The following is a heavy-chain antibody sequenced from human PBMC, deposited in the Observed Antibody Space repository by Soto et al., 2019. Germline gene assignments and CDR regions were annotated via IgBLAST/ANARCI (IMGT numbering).Heavy chain of an antibody. CDR1: GGSFSNYA. Sequence: QVQLVQSGAEMKKPGSSVKVSCKTSGGSFSNYAVNWVRQAPGQGLEWMGGIIPIFATPSYAQKFQGRVTIIADESTSTAFMELSSLSSDDTAVYYCARGREMATSKFYFDSWGQGTLVTVSS. D-gene: IGHD1-1*01. V-gene: IGHV1-69*01. CDR3: ARGREMATSKFYFDS. CDR2: IIPIFATP. J-gene: IGHJ4*02.